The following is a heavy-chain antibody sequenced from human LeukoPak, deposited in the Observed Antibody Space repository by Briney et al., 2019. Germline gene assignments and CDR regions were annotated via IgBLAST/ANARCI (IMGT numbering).Heavy chain of an antibody. Sequence: GESLKISCKGSGYSFTTYWIGWVRQMPGKGLEWMAMIYPGDSDIRYSPSFQGQLTISADKSINTAYLQWSSLRASDTGIYYCARLASPHYDVLTGTDFDHWGQGTLVTVSS. CDR2: IYPGDSDI. CDR1: GYSFTTYW. V-gene: IGHV5-51*01. D-gene: IGHD3-9*01. CDR3: ARLASPHYDVLTGTDFDH. J-gene: IGHJ4*02.